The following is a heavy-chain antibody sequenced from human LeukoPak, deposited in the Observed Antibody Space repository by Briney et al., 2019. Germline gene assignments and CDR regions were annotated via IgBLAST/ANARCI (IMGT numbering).Heavy chain of an antibody. Sequence: GGSLRLSCAASGFTFSSYWMHWVRQAPGKGLVWVSRINTDGSSTSYADSVKGRFTISRDNAKNTLYLQMNSLRAEDTAVYYCVRDDYYDSGRDCWGQGTLVTVSS. CDR3: VRDDYYDSGRDC. J-gene: IGHJ4*02. D-gene: IGHD3-10*01. CDR1: GFTFSSYW. V-gene: IGHV3-74*01. CDR2: INTDGSST.